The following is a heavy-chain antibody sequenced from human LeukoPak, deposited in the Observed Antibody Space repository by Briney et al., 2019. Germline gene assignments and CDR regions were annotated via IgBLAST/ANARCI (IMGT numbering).Heavy chain of an antibody. Sequence: ASVKVSCKASGYTFTSYGISWVRQAPGQGLEWMGWISAYNGNTNYAQKLQGRVTMTTDTSTSTAYMELRSLRSDDTAVYYCARESPAGFWSGYYPEAFDIWGQGTMVTVSS. V-gene: IGHV1-18*01. D-gene: IGHD3-3*01. J-gene: IGHJ3*02. CDR1: GYTFTSYG. CDR2: ISAYNGNT. CDR3: ARESPAGFWSGYYPEAFDI.